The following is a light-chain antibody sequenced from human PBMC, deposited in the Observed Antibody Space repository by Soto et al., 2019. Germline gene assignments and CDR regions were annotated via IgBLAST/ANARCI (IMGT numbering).Light chain of an antibody. CDR1: ESVSTN. V-gene: IGKV3-15*01. Sequence: EIEMTQSTATLSLAPGERVTLSCRASESVSTNLAWYQQTAGQAPRLLIYGASTRATGIPARFSGSGSGTEFTLTISGLQSEDFAVYYCQQYGNSPITFGQGTRLEIK. J-gene: IGKJ5*01. CDR2: GAS. CDR3: QQYGNSPIT.